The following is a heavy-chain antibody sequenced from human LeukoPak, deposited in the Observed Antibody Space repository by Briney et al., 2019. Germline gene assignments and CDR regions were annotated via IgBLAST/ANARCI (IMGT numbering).Heavy chain of an antibody. CDR2: IYHSGSI. J-gene: IGHJ5*02. Sequence: SETLSLTCTVSGYSISSGYYWGWIRQPPGKVLEWIGSIYHSGSIYYNPSLKSRVTISADTSKNQFSLKLSSVTAADTAVYYCARVDGANWGLSWFDPWGQGTLVTVSS. D-gene: IGHD7-27*01. V-gene: IGHV4-38-2*02. CDR1: GYSISSGYY. CDR3: ARVDGANWGLSWFDP.